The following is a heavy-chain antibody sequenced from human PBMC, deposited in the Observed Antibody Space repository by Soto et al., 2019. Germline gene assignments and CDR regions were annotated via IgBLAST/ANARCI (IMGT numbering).Heavy chain of an antibody. CDR3: ARSSGSYSGFDY. CDR2: IYYSGST. D-gene: IGHD1-26*01. CDR1: GGSVSSGSYY. J-gene: IGHJ4*02. Sequence: KASETLSLTCTVSGGSVSSGSYYWSWIRQPPGKGLEWIGYIYYSGSTNYNPSLKSRVTISVDTSKNQFSLKLSSVTAADTAVYYCARSSGSYSGFDYWGQGTLVTVSS. V-gene: IGHV4-61*01.